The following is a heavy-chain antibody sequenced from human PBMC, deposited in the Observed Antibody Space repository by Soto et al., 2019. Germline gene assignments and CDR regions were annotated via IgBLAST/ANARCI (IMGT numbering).Heavy chain of an antibody. J-gene: IGHJ3*02. Sequence: EVQLLESGGGLVQPGGSLRLSCAASGFTFSSYAMTWVRQTPGQGLRWVSTVTAGGDNTYHADSVKGRFTISRDTSKNTLYLQMTSLRVEDTAIYHCARLYSRAYDIWGQGTMVTVSS. D-gene: IGHD2-15*01. CDR2: VTAGGDNT. CDR1: GFTFSSYA. V-gene: IGHV3-23*01. CDR3: ARLYSRAYDI.